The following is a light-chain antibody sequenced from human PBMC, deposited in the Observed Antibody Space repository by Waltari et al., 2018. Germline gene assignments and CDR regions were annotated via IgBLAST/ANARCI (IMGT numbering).Light chain of an antibody. CDR2: YKSDSKK. Sequence: QPVLTQPPSSSASPGESARLTCTLPSDINVDDFNIYWYQQKPGSPPRFLLYYKSDSKKAQGSGVPSRFSGSKDASANAGILRISGLQSEDEADYYCMFWPSNVWVFGGGTKLTVL. J-gene: IGLJ3*02. V-gene: IGLV5-37*01. CDR3: MFWPSNVWV. CDR1: SDINVDDFN.